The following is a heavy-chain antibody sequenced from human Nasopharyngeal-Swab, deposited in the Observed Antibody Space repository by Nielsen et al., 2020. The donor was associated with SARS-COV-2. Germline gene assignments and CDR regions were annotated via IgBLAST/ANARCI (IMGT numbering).Heavy chain of an antibody. CDR3: ARDGVVYTSSWYGDNWFDP. D-gene: IGHD6-13*01. Sequence: SETLSITCPVSGGSISSYYWSWIRQPPGKGLEWIGYVYYSGSSNYNPSLKSRVTISVDTSKNQFSLKLNSVTAADTAVYYCARDGVVYTSSWYGDNWFDPWGQGTLVTVSS. V-gene: IGHV4-59*13. J-gene: IGHJ5*02. CDR1: GGSISSYY. CDR2: VYYSGSS.